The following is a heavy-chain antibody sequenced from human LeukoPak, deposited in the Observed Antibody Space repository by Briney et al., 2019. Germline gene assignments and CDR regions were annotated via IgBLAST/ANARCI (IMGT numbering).Heavy chain of an antibody. Sequence: RSSETLSLTCAVCGGSISSGSYYWSWIRQPAGKGLEWIGRIYTSGSTNYNPSLKSRVTISVDTSKNQFSLKLSSVTAADTAVYYCARERSPVVREGGYFVYWGQRTLVTVSS. V-gene: IGHV4-61*02. CDR2: IYTSGST. CDR3: ARERSPVVREGGYFVY. D-gene: IGHD4-23*01. CDR1: GGSISSGSYY. J-gene: IGHJ4*02.